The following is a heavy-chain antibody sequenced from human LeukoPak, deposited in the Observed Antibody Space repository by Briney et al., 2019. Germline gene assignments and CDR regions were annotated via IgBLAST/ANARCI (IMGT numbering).Heavy chain of an antibody. D-gene: IGHD6-13*01. V-gene: IGHV4-31*03. CDR1: GGSISSGGYY. CDR3: ARSIAAAGTGWFGP. Sequence: SETLSLTCTVSGGSISSGGYYWSWIRQHPGKGLEWIGYIYYSGSTYYNPSLKSRVTISVDTSKNQFSLKLSSVTAADTAVYYCARSIAAAGTGWFGPWGQGTLVTVSS. CDR2: IYYSGST. J-gene: IGHJ5*02.